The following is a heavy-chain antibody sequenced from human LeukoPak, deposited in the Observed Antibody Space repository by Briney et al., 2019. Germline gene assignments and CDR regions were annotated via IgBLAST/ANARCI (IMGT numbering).Heavy chain of an antibody. CDR2: IKNDGSEK. D-gene: IGHD5-24*01. Sequence: GGSLRLSCAASGLTFSSHYFCWVRQAPGKGLEWVATIKNDGSEKIYVDSVKGRFTISRDNAENSLYLQMNDLRVEDTAVYYCAKDLTWLQLDYWGQGTLVTVSS. V-gene: IGHV3-7*01. CDR1: GLTFSSHY. J-gene: IGHJ4*02. CDR3: AKDLTWLQLDY.